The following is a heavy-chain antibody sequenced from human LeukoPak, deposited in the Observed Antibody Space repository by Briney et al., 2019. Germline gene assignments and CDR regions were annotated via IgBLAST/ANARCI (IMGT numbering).Heavy chain of an antibody. CDR3: ARVDYITGTTSQSPTSSFDY. CDR2: ISSSSSYI. CDR1: GFTFSSYS. J-gene: IGHJ4*02. D-gene: IGHD1-7*01. Sequence: GGSLRLSCAASGFTFSSYSMNWVRQAPGKGPEWVSSISSSSSYIYYADSVKGRFTISRENAKNSLYLQMNSLRAEDTAVYYCARVDYITGTTSQSPTSSFDYWGQGTLVTVSS. V-gene: IGHV3-21*01.